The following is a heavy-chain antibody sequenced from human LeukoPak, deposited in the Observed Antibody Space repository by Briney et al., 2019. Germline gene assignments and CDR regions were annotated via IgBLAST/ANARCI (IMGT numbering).Heavy chain of an antibody. J-gene: IGHJ4*02. V-gene: IGHV3-9*01. D-gene: IGHD2-2*01. CDR3: AKDMTGSVPAALDY. Sequence: PGGSLRLSCAASGFTFDDYAMHWVRQAPGKGLEWVSGISWNSGSIGYADSVKGRFTISRANAKNSLYLQMNRLRAEDTALYYCAKDMTGSVPAALDYWGQGTLVTVSS. CDR1: GFTFDDYA. CDR2: ISWNSGSI.